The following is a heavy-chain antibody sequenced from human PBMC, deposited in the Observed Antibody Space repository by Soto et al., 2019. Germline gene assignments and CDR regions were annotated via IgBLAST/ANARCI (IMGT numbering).Heavy chain of an antibody. Sequence: GGSLRLSCPASGFTFSDYYMCCIRKTPGRRLKCVSYITSIGSRTYYADSVKGRFTISRDNTKNSLYLQMTSLRAEDASLYYCVRGPNYGVWVDYYDQWGLGTRVTVSA. CDR3: VRGPNYGVWVDYYDQ. CDR1: GFTFSDYY. J-gene: IGHJ4*02. D-gene: IGHD4-17*01. V-gene: IGHV3-11*01. CDR2: ITSIGSRT.